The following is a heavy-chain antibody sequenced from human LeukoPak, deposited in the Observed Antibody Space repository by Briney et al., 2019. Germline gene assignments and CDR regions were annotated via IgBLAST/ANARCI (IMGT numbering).Heavy chain of an antibody. V-gene: IGHV4-61*02. Sequence: SQTLSLTCTVSGGSINSGSYFWSWIRQPAGKGLEWIGRIYTSGTTNYNPSLKSRVTISVDTSKNQFSLKLSSVTAADTAVYYCARADIVVVPAAIGLYYYYYMDVWGKGTTVTVSS. CDR3: ARADIVVVPAAIGLYYYYYMDV. J-gene: IGHJ6*03. CDR1: GGSINSGSYF. CDR2: IYTSGTT. D-gene: IGHD2-2*01.